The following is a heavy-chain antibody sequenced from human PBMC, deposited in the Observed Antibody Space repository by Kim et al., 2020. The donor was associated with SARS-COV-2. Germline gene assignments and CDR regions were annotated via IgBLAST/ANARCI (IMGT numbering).Heavy chain of an antibody. CDR1: GGSISSNDYY. CDR2: NSYSGRT. V-gene: IGHV4-39*01. Sequence: SETLSLTCTVSGGSISSNDYYWDWIRQPPGKGLEWIGSNSYSGRTYYNPSLKSRVTISVDTSKNQISLKLSSVTAADTGVYYCARGIFGVVIIPYYYYY. CDR3: ARGIFGVVIIPYYYYY. J-gene: IGHJ6*03. D-gene: IGHD3-3*01.